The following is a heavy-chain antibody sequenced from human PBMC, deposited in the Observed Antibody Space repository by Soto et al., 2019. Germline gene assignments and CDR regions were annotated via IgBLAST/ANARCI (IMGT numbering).Heavy chain of an antibody. Sequence: PGGSLRLSCAASGFTFSSYSMNWVRQAPGKGLEWVGSISGSSYIYYADSVKGRFAISRGNAKHALYLQMNSLRAEDTAVYYCARVSYGSGSYNMRHNWFHXWGQVTQVTVSX. D-gene: IGHD3-10*01. V-gene: IGHV3-21*01. CDR3: ARVSYGSGSYNMRHNWFHX. CDR1: GFTFSSYS. CDR2: ISGSSYI. J-gene: IGHJ5*02.